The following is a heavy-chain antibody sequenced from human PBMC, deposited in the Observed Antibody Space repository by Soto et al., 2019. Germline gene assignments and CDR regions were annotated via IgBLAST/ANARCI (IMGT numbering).Heavy chain of an antibody. CDR1: SGSISSSNW. J-gene: IGHJ3*02. Sequence: SETLSLTCAVSSGSISSSNWWSWVRQPPGKGLEWIGEIYHSGSTNYNPSLKSRVTISVDKSKNQFSLKLSSVTAADTAVYYCARDGGDYGDSGHAFDIWGQGTMVTVAS. D-gene: IGHD4-17*01. CDR3: ARDGGDYGDSGHAFDI. CDR2: IYHSGST. V-gene: IGHV4-4*02.